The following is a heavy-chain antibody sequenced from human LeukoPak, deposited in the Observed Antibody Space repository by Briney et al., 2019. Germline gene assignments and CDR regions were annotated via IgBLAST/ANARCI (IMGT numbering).Heavy chain of an antibody. J-gene: IGHJ6*04. D-gene: IGHD2-15*01. CDR2: ISAYNGNT. CDR1: GYTFTSYG. CDR3: ARDPLYCSGGSCYAVSYYYYGMDV. V-gene: IGHV1-18*04. Sequence: GASVKVSCKASGYTFTSYGISWVRQAPGQGLEWMGWISAYNGNTNYAQKLQGRVTTTTDTSTSTAYMELRSLRSDDTAVYYCARDPLYCSGGSCYAVSYYYYGMDVWGKGTTVTVSS.